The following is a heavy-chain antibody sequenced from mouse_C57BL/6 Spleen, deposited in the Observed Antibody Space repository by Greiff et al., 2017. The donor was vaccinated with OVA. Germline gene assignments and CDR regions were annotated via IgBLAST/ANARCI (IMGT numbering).Heavy chain of an antibody. J-gene: IGHJ1*03. CDR1: GFPITSGYY. CDR2: IPHSGET. CDR3: AGDGYGYWYFDV. D-gene: IGHD1-1*02. Sequence: VQLVESGPGLVKPSQSLFLTCSITGFPITSGYYWIWIRQSPGKPLEWMGYIPHSGETFYNPSLQGPTSIPRETSKNQSFLQIDSVPTEDTAMYYGAGDGYGYWYFDVWGTGTTVTVSS. V-gene: IGHV12-3*01.